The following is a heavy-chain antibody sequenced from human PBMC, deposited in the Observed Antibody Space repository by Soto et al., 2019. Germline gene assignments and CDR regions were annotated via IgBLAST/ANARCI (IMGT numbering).Heavy chain of an antibody. D-gene: IGHD2-21*02. CDR2: INHSGGT. V-gene: IGHV4-34*01. J-gene: IGHJ4*02. Sequence: PSETLFLTCAVYGGSFSAYYWSWIRQPPGKGLEWIGEINHSGGTSYNPSLKSRVTISVDTSKDQFSLKLKSVTAADTTLYFCARQRTSVVTQAYFDVCGPGSLVTVSS. CDR3: ARQRTSVVTQAYFDV. CDR1: GGSFSAYY.